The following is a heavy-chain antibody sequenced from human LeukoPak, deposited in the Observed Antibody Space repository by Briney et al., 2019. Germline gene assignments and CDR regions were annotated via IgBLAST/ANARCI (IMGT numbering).Heavy chain of an antibody. V-gene: IGHV3-21*01. J-gene: IGHJ4*02. Sequence: GGSLRLSCEASGFTFTSYTINWIRQAPGKGREWVSSISSSSSHIYYADSVKGRFTISRDNAKNSVYLQMSGLRVEDTAVYYCARDLYGDYAFDYWGQGTLVTVSS. CDR3: ARDLYGDYAFDY. CDR1: GFTFTSYT. CDR2: ISSSSSHI. D-gene: IGHD4-17*01.